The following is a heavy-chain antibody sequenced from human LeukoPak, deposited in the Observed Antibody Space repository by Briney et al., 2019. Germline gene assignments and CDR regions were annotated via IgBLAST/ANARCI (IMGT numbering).Heavy chain of an antibody. CDR1: GFTFSSYG. Sequence: GGSLRLSCAASGFTFSSYGMHWVRQAPGKGLEWVAVISYDGSNKYYADSVKGRFTISRDNSKNTLYLQMSSLRAEDTAVYYCAKDQGGANDYWGQGTLVTVSS. CDR2: ISYDGSNK. D-gene: IGHD1-26*01. V-gene: IGHV3-30*18. CDR3: AKDQGGANDY. J-gene: IGHJ4*02.